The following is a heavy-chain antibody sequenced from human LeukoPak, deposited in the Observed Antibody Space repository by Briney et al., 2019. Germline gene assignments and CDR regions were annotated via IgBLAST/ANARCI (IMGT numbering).Heavy chain of an antibody. V-gene: IGHV7-4-1*02. CDR1: GYTFTSYA. D-gene: IGHD6-19*01. J-gene: IGHJ4*02. Sequence: ASVKVSCKASGYTFTSYAMNWVRQAPGQGLEWMGWINTNTGNPTYAQGFTGRFVFSLDTSVSTAYLQISSLKAEDTAVYYCARGFTSSGWYFGWALSFDYWGQGTLVTVSS. CDR2: INTNTGNP. CDR3: ARGFTSSGWYFGWALSFDY.